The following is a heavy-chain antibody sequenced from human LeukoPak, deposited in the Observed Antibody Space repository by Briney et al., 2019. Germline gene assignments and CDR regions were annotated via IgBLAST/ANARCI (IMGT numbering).Heavy chain of an antibody. CDR2: INTNSGGT. Sequence: ASVKVSCKASGYTFTGYYMHWVRQAPGQGLEWMGWINTNSGGTNYAQKFQGRVTMTRDTSISTAYMELSRLRSDDTAVYYCARVVREGTYYYYYMDVWGKGTTVTVSS. J-gene: IGHJ6*03. D-gene: IGHD4-23*01. V-gene: IGHV1-2*02. CDR3: ARVVREGTYYYYYMDV. CDR1: GYTFTGYY.